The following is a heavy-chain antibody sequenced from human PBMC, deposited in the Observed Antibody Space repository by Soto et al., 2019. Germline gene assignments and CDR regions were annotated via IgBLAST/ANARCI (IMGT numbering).Heavy chain of an antibody. CDR1: GFTFSSYS. V-gene: IGHV3-21*01. CDR2: ISSSSSYI. D-gene: IGHD3-3*01. J-gene: IGHJ6*03. CDR3: AGGLEWQNYMDV. Sequence: EVQLVESGGGLVKPGGSLRLSCAASGFTFSSYSMNWVRQAPGKGLEWVSSISSSSSYINYADSLQGRFTISRDNARNSLYLQMNSLRAEDTAVYYCAGGLEWQNYMDVWGKGTTVTVSS.